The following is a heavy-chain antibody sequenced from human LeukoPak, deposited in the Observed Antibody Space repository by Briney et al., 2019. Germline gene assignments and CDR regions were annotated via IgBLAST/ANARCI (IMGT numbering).Heavy chain of an antibody. Sequence: SKTLSLTCTVSGGSISSYYWSWIRQPPGKGLEWIGYIYYSGSTYYNPSLKSRVTISVDTSKNQFSLKLSSVTAADTAVYYCARDHRGYSYGPVHYYFDYWGQGTLVTVSS. J-gene: IGHJ4*02. CDR1: GGSISSYY. CDR3: ARDHRGYSYGPVHYYFDY. D-gene: IGHD5-18*01. V-gene: IGHV4-30-4*01. CDR2: IYYSGST.